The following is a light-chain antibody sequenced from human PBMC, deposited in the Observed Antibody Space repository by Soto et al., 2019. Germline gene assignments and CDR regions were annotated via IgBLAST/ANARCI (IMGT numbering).Light chain of an antibody. CDR1: HSVSSY. J-gene: IGKJ1*01. CDR3: QQYNKWPRT. Sequence: IVKTKYTGTLSLSPGERATLSCRAIHSVSSYLSWYQQKLGQSPSLLISSASDVATGIPDRWSGSGSGTEFTLCIRSMQSEDFAVYYCQQYNKWPRTFGQGTKVDI. CDR2: SAS. V-gene: IGKV3D-15*01.